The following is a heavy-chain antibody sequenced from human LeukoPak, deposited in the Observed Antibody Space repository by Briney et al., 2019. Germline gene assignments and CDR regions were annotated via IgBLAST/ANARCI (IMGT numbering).Heavy chain of an antibody. CDR2: ISGPGEFT. CDR1: GFMFSSYA. V-gene: IGHV3-23*01. D-gene: IGHD4-17*01. Sequence: GGSLRLSCAASGFMFSSYAMTWVRQAPGKGLEWVSSISGPGEFTYYADSVKGRFTISRDNSKNTVYLQMNSLRAEDTAIYYCAEVGYGDLDYWGQGTLVPVSS. J-gene: IGHJ4*02. CDR3: AEVGYGDLDY.